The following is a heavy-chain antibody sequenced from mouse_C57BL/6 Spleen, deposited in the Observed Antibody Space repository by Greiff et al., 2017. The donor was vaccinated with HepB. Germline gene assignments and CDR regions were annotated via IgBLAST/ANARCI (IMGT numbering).Heavy chain of an antibody. Sequence: QVQLQQSGPELVKPGASVKISCKASGYAFSSSWMNWVKQRPGKGLEWIGRIYPGDGDTNYNWKFKGKATLTADKSSSTAYMQLSSLTSEDSAVYFCARDGYYGSSSYYFDYWGQGTTLTVSS. V-gene: IGHV1-82*01. D-gene: IGHD1-1*01. CDR1: GYAFSSSW. CDR3: ARDGYYGSSSYYFDY. J-gene: IGHJ2*01. CDR2: IYPGDGDT.